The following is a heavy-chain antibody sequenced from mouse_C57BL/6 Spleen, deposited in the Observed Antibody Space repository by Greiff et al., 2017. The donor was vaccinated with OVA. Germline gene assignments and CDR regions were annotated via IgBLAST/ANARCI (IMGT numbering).Heavy chain of an antibody. CDR1: GYAFSSSW. CDR2: IYPGDGDT. D-gene: IGHD1-1*01. CDR3: ARPPYGSSHWYFDV. Sequence: QVQLQQSGPELVKPGASVKISCKASGYAFSSSWMNWVKQRPGKGLEWIGRIYPGDGDTNYNGKFKGKATLTADKSSSTAYMQLSSLTSEDSAVYFCARPPYGSSHWYFDVWGTGTTVTVSS. J-gene: IGHJ1*03. V-gene: IGHV1-82*01.